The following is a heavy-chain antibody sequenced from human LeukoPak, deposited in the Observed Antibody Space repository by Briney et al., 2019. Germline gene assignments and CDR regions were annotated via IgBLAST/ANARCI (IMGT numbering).Heavy chain of an antibody. CDR3: ARDAVRYNWNYDWFDP. Sequence: ASVKVSCKASGYTFTSYGISWVRQAPGQGLEWMGWISAYNGNANYAQKLQGRVTMTTDTSTSTAYMELRSLRSDGTAVYYCARDAVRYNWNYDWFDPWGQGTLVTVSS. CDR1: GYTFTSYG. CDR2: ISAYNGNA. D-gene: IGHD1-7*01. J-gene: IGHJ5*02. V-gene: IGHV1-18*01.